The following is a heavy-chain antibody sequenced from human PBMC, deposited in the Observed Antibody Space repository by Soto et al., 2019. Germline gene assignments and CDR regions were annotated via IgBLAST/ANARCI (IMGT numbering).Heavy chain of an antibody. CDR2: INWNSGSV. V-gene: IGHV3-9*01. Sequence: EVQLVESGGGLVQPGRSLRLSCAAFGFTFEDSAMHWIRQTPGKGLEWVAGINWNSGSVGYAASVKGRFTISRDNPNNSLFLQMDTLRPEDTSLYYCAKGRGALAVVSNWFDPWGQGTLVTVSS. J-gene: IGHJ5*02. D-gene: IGHD6-19*01. CDR1: GFTFEDSA. CDR3: AKGRGALAVVSNWFDP.